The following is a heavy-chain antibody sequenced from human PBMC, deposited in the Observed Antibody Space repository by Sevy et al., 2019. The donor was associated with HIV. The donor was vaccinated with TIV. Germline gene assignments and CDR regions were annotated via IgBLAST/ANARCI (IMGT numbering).Heavy chain of an antibody. CDR3: ARDGGRRDYFDY. CDR1: GGTFSSYA. J-gene: IGHJ4*02. V-gene: IGHV1-69*13. D-gene: IGHD3-16*01. Sequence: ASVKVSCKASGGTFSSYAISWVRQAPGQGLEWMGGIIPIFGTANYAQKFQGRVTITADESTSTAYMELSSLRSEDTAVYYCARDGGRRDYFDYWGQGTLVTVSS. CDR2: IIPIFGTA.